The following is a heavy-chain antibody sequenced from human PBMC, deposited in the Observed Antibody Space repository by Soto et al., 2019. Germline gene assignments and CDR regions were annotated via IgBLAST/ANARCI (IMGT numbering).Heavy chain of an antibody. CDR2: IYYRRST. V-gene: IGHV4-30-4*01. CDR3: VSDYDSGGYIGY. J-gene: IGHJ4*02. CDR1: GGSISTADYC. Sequence: QVQLHESGPGLVRPSQTLSLTCNVSGGSISTADYCWSWIRQPPGKGLEWIGYIYYRRSTYYNPSLESRVAISIDTSKNQFSLNLTSVTAADTAVYFCVSDYDSGGYIGYWGQGTLVTVSS. D-gene: IGHD3-22*01.